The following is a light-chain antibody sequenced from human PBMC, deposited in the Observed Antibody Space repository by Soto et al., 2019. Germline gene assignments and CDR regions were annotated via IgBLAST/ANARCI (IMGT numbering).Light chain of an antibody. CDR2: AAS. CDR1: QSVSSS. Sequence: EIVMTQSPATLSVSPGERATLSCRASQSVSSSLAWYQQKPGQAPRLLIYAASTRATGIPARFSGSGSGTEFTLTINSLQSEDFAVYYCQQYNNWWTFGQGTKVDIK. V-gene: IGKV3-15*01. CDR3: QQYNNWWT. J-gene: IGKJ1*01.